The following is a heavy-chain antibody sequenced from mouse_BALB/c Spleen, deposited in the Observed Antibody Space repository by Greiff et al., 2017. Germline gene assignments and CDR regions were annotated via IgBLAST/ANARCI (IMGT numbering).Heavy chain of an antibody. V-gene: IGHV8-11*01. J-gene: IGHJ3*01. CDR1: GFSLSTYGIG. CDR2: IWWNDNK. D-gene: IGHD2-14*01. Sequence: SGPGILQPSQTLSLTCSFSGFSLSTYGIGVGWIRQPSGKGLEWLAHIWWNDNKYYNTALKSRLTISKDTSNNQVFLKIASVDTADTATYYCARTPYRYDGAWFAYWGQGTLVTVSA. CDR3: ARTPYRYDGAWFAY.